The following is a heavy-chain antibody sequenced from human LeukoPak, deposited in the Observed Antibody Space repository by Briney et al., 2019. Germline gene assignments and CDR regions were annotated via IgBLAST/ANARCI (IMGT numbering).Heavy chain of an antibody. J-gene: IGHJ4*02. V-gene: IGHV4-38-2*02. D-gene: IGHD3-16*01. CDR2: IYHSGST. Sequence: TSETLSLTCTVSGYSISSGYYWGWIRQPPGKGLEWIGSIYHSGSTYYNPSLKSRVTISVDTSKNQFSLKLSSVTAAHTAVYYLGSRGGVVWGNLEDYWGQGTLVTVSS. CDR3: GSRGGVVWGNLEDY. CDR1: GYSISSGYY.